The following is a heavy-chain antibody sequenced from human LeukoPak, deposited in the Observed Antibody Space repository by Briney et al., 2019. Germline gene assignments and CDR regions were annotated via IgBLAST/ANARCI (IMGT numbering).Heavy chain of an antibody. CDR2: ISSNGGST. CDR1: GFTFSSYA. Sequence: GGSLRLSCAASGFTFSSYAMHWVRQAPGKGLEYVSAISSNGGSTYYANSVKGRFTISRDNSKNTLYLQMGSLRAEDMAVYYCARGPHGDYWGYYYYMDVWGKGTTVTISS. CDR3: ARGPHGDYWGYYYYMDV. D-gene: IGHD4-17*01. J-gene: IGHJ6*03. V-gene: IGHV3-64*01.